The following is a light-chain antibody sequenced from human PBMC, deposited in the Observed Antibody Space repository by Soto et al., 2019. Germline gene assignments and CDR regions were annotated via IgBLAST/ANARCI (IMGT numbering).Light chain of an antibody. CDR1: QNVANY. V-gene: IGKV3-11*01. CDR2: ESS. Sequence: IVLTQSPATLSLSPGERATLSCRASQNVANYLDWYQQKPGQAPRLLIYESSNRATGIAARFSGSGSGTDFTLTISSLEPEDFATYYCQQYNSYSFGQGTKVDIK. J-gene: IGKJ1*01. CDR3: QQYNSYS.